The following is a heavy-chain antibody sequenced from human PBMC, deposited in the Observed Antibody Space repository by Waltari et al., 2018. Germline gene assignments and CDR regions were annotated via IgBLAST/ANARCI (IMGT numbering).Heavy chain of an antibody. D-gene: IGHD6-13*01. Sequence: QLRLQESGPGLVKPSETLSLTCPVSVASIASCSSYWGWIRQPPGKGLEWIGSIYYTGSTYYNPSLKSRVTISVDTSKNQFSLKLSSVTAADTAVYYCARDCSGSWYYWFDPWGQGTLVTVSS. CDR2: IYYTGST. V-gene: IGHV4-39*07. CDR1: VASIASCSSY. J-gene: IGHJ5*02. CDR3: ARDCSGSWYYWFDP.